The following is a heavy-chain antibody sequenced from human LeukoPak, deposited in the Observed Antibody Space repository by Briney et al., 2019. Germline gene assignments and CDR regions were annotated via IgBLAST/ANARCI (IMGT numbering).Heavy chain of an antibody. CDR2: IIPIFGTA. CDR3: ARDRADYSNPVYFDY. V-gene: IGHV1-69*06. CDR1: GYTFTSYG. J-gene: IGHJ4*02. Sequence: EASVKVSCKASGYTFTSYGISWVRQAPGQGLEWMGGIIPIFGTANYAQKFQGRVTITADKSTSTAYMELSSLRSEDTAVYYCARDRADYSNPVYFDYWGQGTLVTVSS. D-gene: IGHD4-11*01.